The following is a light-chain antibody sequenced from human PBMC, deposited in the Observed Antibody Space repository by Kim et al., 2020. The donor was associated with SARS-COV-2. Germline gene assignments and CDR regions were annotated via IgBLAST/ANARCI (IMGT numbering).Light chain of an antibody. J-gene: IGLJ2*01. V-gene: IGLV3-21*04. CDR3: QVWDSSNDHRVV. Sequence: PGRTARVTCGGNSIGSKSVHWYQQMPGQAPVLVISYDSDRPSGIPERFSGSNSGNTATLTISRVEAGDEADYYCQVWDSSNDHRVVFGGGTQLTVL. CDR2: YDS. CDR1: SIGSKS.